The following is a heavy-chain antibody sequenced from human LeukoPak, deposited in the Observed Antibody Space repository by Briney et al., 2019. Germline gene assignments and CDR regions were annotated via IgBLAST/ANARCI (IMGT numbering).Heavy chain of an antibody. CDR2: ISYDGSNK. D-gene: IGHD3-10*01. CDR3: ARGDTYYYGSGSWQ. Sequence: GGSLRLSCAASGFTVSSNYMSWVRQAPGKGLEWVAVISYDGSNKYYADSVKGRFTISRDNSKNTLYLQMNSLRAEDTAVYYCARGDTYYYGSGSWQWGQGTLVTVSS. V-gene: IGHV3-30-3*01. CDR1: GFTVSSNY. J-gene: IGHJ4*02.